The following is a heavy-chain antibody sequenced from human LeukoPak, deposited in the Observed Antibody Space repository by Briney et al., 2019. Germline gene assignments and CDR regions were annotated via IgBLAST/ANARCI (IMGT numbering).Heavy chain of an antibody. CDR2: IYHSGST. J-gene: IGHJ4*02. Sequence: PSETLSLTCTVSGDSISNGGYYWSWIRQHPGKGLEWIGNIYHSGSTDYNPSLKSRATVSVSTSKNQFSLNLSSVTAADTAVYYCARRRGFGESMRYFDCWGQGILVTVSS. V-gene: IGHV4-31*03. CDR1: GDSISNGGYY. CDR3: ARRRGFGESMRYFDC. D-gene: IGHD3-10*01.